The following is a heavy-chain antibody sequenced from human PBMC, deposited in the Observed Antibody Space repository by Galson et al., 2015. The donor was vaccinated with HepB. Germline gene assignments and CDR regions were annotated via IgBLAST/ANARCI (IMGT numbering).Heavy chain of an antibody. V-gene: IGHV3-21*01. D-gene: IGHD6-19*01. Sequence: SLRLSCAASGFTFSSYSMNWVRQAPGKGLEWVSSISSSSSYIYYADSVKGRFTISRDNAKNSLYLQMNSLRAEDTAVYYCAREGIAVAPLPVGMDVWGQGTTVTVSS. CDR1: GFTFSSYS. CDR2: ISSSSSYI. J-gene: IGHJ6*02. CDR3: AREGIAVAPLPVGMDV.